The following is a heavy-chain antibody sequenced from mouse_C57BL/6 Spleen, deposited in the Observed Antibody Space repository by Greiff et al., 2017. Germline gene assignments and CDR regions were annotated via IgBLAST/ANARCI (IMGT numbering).Heavy chain of an antibody. CDR1: GYTFTSYW. J-gene: IGHJ2*01. V-gene: IGHV1-5*01. CDR3: TRSGATTVVMDY. Sequence: EVQLQQSGTVLARPGASVKMSCKTSGYTFTSYWMHWVKQRPGQGLEWIGAIYPGNSDTSYNQKFKGKAKLTAVTSASPAYMDISILTNEDSAVYYCTRSGATTVVMDYWGQGTTLTVSS. D-gene: IGHD1-1*01. CDR2: IYPGNSDT.